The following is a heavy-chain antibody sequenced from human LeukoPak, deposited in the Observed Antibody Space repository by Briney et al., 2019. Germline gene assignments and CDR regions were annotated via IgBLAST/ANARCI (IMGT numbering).Heavy chain of an antibody. D-gene: IGHD1-26*01. CDR2: ISGDGQDT. CDR1: GFSFSSYP. V-gene: IGHV3-23*01. J-gene: IGHJ4*02. Sequence: GGSLRPSCEASGFSFSSYPMRWVRQAPGRGLERVATISGDGQDTFYAGLGTGRFIASRDNIRNTVFLERDSLREEDTAVYYCAKSMDTVGATTLDFWGQGARVIVSS. CDR3: AKSMDTVGATTLDF.